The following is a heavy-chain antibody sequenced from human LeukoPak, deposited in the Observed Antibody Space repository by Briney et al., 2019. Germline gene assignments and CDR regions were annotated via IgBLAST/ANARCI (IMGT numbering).Heavy chain of an antibody. V-gene: IGHV3-30*02. Sequence: GGSLRLSCAASGFTFSSYEMNWVRQAPGKGLEGVAFIRSDGYHTYYADSVKGRFTITRDNSKNTLYLQMNSLRLEDMAVYYCAKPSGSGVDYWGRGTRVTVSS. D-gene: IGHD1-26*01. CDR3: AKPSGSGVDY. J-gene: IGHJ4*02. CDR2: IRSDGYHT. CDR1: GFTFSSYE.